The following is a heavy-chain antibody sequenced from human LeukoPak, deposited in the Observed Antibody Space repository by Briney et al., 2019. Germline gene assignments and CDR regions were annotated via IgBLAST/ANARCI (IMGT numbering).Heavy chain of an antibody. CDR2: INYSGST. CDR3: ARGSLSTVVTPNWFDP. Sequence: SETLSLTCAVYGGSFSGYYWSWIRQPPGKGLEWIGEINYSGSTNYNPSLKSRVTISVDTSKNQFSLKLSSVTAADTAVYYCARGSLSTVVTPNWFDPWGQGTLVTVSS. V-gene: IGHV4-34*01. D-gene: IGHD4-23*01. CDR1: GGSFSGYY. J-gene: IGHJ5*02.